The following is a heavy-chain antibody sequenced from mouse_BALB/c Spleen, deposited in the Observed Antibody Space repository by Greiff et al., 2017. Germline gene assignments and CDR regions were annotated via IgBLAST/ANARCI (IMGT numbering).Heavy chain of an antibody. J-gene: IGHJ2*01. CDR1: GYTFTSYN. V-gene: IGHV1-12*01. CDR3: ARGRWSDY. CDR2: IYPGNGDT. D-gene: IGHD1-1*02. Sequence: LQQPGAELVKPGASVKMSCKASGYTFTSYNMHWVKQTPGQGLEWIGAIYPGNGDTSYNQKFKGKATLTADKSSSTAYMQLSSLTSEDSAVYYCARGRWSDYWGQGTTLTVSS.